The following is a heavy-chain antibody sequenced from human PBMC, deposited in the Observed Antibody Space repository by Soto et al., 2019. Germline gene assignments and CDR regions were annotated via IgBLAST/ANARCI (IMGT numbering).Heavy chain of an antibody. CDR3: IRGPRPSSVGTGAF. CDR1: GFVFNMYW. J-gene: IGHJ4*02. V-gene: IGHV3-74*01. CDR2: INDDGTRT. D-gene: IGHD3-10*01. Sequence: GGSLRLSCAASGFVFNMYWMHWVRQVPGEGPEWVTRINDDGTRTDDADSAKGRFTISRDNAKGILYLQMNALRVDDTAVYYCIRGPRPSSVGTGAFWGQGTLVTVSS.